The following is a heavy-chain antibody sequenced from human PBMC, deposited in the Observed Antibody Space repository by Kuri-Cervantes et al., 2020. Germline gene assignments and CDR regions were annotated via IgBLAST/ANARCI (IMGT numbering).Heavy chain of an antibody. Sequence: GGSLRLSCAASGFTFSNYAMNWVRQAPGKGLEWVSGIVGSGDMADSVKGRFTVSRENAKNSLYLQMNSLRAEDTAVYYCARDGSRGYYYGSGSYYKGGYYYGMDVWGQGTTVTVSS. CDR1: GFTFSNYA. CDR2: IVGSG. D-gene: IGHD3-10*01. V-gene: IGHV3-23*01. J-gene: IGHJ6*02. CDR3: ARDGSRGYYYGSGSYYKGGYYYGMDV.